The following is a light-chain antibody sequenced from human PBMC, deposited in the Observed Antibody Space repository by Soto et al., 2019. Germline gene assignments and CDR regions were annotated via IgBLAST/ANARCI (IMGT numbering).Light chain of an antibody. CDR2: GAS. CDR3: QQYGSSLWT. CDR1: QSVISSY. J-gene: IGKJ1*01. V-gene: IGKV3-20*01. Sequence: EIVLTQSPGTLSLSPGERATLSCRASQSVISSYLAWYQQKSGQAPRLFIYGASNRATGIPDRFSGSGSGTDFTLTISRLEPEDFAVYYCQQYGSSLWTFGPGTKVEI.